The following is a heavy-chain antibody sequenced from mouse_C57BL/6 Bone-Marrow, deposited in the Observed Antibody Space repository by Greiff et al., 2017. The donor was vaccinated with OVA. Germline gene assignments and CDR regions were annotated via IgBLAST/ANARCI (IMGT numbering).Heavy chain of an antibody. CDR3: SIERAFYYYGSSFVY. CDR2: IHPSDSVT. CDR1: GYTFTSYW. J-gene: IGHJ2*01. D-gene: IGHD1-1*01. V-gene: IGHV1-74*01. Sequence: QVQLQQPGAELVKPGASVKVSCKASGYTFTSYWMHWVKQRPGQGLEWIGRIHPSDSVTNYNQKFKGKATLTVDTSSRPAYMQLSSLTSQDSAVYYCSIERAFYYYGSSFVYWGQGTTLTVSS.